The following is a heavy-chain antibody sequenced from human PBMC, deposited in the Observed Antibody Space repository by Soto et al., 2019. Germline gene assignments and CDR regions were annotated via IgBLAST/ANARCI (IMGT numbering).Heavy chain of an antibody. J-gene: IGHJ4*02. Sequence: PILSCAASGFTFSRYGMHLVRQAPGKGLEWVAVIWYDGSNKYYADSVKGRFTISRDNSKNTLYLQMNSLRAEDTAVYYCARDRTVGYYFDYWGQGTLVTVSS. CDR3: ARDRTVGYYFDY. D-gene: IGHD4-17*01. CDR1: GFTFSRYG. V-gene: IGHV3-33*01. CDR2: IWYDGSNK.